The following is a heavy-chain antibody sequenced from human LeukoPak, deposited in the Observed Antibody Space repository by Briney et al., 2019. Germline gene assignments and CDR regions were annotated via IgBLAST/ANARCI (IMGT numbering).Heavy chain of an antibody. CDR2: IIPIFGTA. Sequence: GASVKVSCKASGGTFSSYAISWVRQAPGQGLEWMGGIIPIFGTANYAQKLQGRVTMTTDTSTSTAYMELRSLRSDDTAVYYCAGDSWEGVYYYYMDVWGKGTTVTVSS. CDR1: GGTFSSYA. J-gene: IGHJ6*03. D-gene: IGHD3-10*01. CDR3: AGDSWEGVYYYYMDV. V-gene: IGHV1-69*05.